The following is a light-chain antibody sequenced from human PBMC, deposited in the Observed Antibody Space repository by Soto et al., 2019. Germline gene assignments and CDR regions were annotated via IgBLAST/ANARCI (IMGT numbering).Light chain of an antibody. CDR3: CSYVGSNNYV. J-gene: IGLJ1*01. CDR2: EVT. CDR1: SSDVGGYNY. V-gene: IGLV2-8*01. Sequence: QSVQTQPPSASASPGQSVAMSCTGTSSDVGGYNYVSWYQQYPGKAPKLIMYEVTKRPSGVPDRFSGSKSGNTASLTVSGLQAQDEADYYCCSYVGSNNYVFGTGTKVTVL.